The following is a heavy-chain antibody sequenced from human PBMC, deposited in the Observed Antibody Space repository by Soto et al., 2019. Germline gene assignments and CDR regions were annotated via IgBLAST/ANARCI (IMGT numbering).Heavy chain of an antibody. Sequence: GGSLRLSCAASGFTFSSYSMNWVRQAPGKGLEWVSSISSSSSYIYYADSVKGRFTISRDNAKNSLYLQMNSLRAEDTAVYYCARVGGITMISGVYFDYWGQGT. CDR3: ARVGGITMISGVYFDY. V-gene: IGHV3-21*01. D-gene: IGHD3-22*01. J-gene: IGHJ4*02. CDR2: ISSSSSYI. CDR1: GFTFSSYS.